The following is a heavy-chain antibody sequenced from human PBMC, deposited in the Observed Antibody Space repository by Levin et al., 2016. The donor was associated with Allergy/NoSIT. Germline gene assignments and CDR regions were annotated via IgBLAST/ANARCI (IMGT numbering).Heavy chain of an antibody. Sequence: WVRQAPGQGLEWMGWMNPNSGNTGYAQKFQGRVTMTRNTSISTAYMELSSLRSEDTAVYYCARGPSTLPIDYWGQGTLVTVSS. CDR2: MNPNSGNT. CDR3: ARGPSTLPIDY. D-gene: IGHD2-2*01. V-gene: IGHV1-8*01. J-gene: IGHJ4*02.